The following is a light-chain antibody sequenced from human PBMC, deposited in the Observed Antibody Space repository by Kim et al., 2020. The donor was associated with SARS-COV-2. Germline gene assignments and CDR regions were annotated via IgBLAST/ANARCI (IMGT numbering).Light chain of an antibody. CDR1: QSASSSY. CDR2: DAS. J-gene: IGKJ4*01. Sequence: SPGERATLACGASQSASSSYLAWYQQKPGLAPRLLIYDASSRAPGIPDRFSGSESGTVFTLTISRLEPEDFAVYYCQQYGSSLLTFGGGTKVDIK. V-gene: IGKV3D-20*01. CDR3: QQYGSSLLT.